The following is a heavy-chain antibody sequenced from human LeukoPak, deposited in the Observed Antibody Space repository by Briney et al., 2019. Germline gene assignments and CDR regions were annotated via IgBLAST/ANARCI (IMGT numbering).Heavy chain of an antibody. Sequence: ASVKVSCKASAYTFSTYLLHWVRQAPGQGLEWMGIIDPSGGSTDYAQKFQGRVTMTRDTSTSTVYMELSSLRFEDTAVYYCARVSSCYDYWGQGTLVTVSS. J-gene: IGHJ4*02. CDR2: IDPSGGST. D-gene: IGHD6-13*01. CDR1: AYTFSTYL. V-gene: IGHV1-46*01. CDR3: ARVSSCYDY.